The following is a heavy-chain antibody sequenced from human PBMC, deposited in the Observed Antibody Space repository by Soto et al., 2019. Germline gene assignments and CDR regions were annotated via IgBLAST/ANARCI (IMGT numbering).Heavy chain of an antibody. CDR1: GGSISSYY. CDR2: IYNSGRT. Sequence: SETLSLTCTVSGGSISSYYWSWIRQPPGKGLEWIGYIYNSGRTNYNPSLKSRVTISADTSMNQFSLALTSVTAADTAIYYCARGSTTEKVDSWGQGILVTVSS. V-gene: IGHV4-4*08. CDR3: ARGSTTEKVDS. J-gene: IGHJ4*02.